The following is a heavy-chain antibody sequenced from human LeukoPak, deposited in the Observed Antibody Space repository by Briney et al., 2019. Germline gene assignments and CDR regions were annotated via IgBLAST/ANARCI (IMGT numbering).Heavy chain of an antibody. CDR3: ARHRDGYLDY. CDR1: GYSISSGYY. V-gene: IGHV4-38-2*02. J-gene: IGHJ4*02. CDR2: IYHNGST. D-gene: IGHD5-24*01. Sequence: TSETLSLTCTVSGYSISSGYYWGWIRQPPGKGLEWIGSIYHNGSTYYTPSLKSRVTISVDTSKNQFSLKLSSVTAADTAVYYCARHRDGYLDYWGQGTLVTVSS.